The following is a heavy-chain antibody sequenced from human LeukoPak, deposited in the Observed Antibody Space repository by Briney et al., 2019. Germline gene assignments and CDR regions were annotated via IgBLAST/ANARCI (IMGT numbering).Heavy chain of an antibody. Sequence: ASVKVSCEASGYTFTSYVISRVRQAPGPGLEWMGWISAYNGNTNYAQKLQGRVTMTTDTSTSTAYMKLRSLRSDDTAVYYCARLCSIRWGLHDWFDPWGQGTLVTVSS. CDR2: ISAYNGNT. J-gene: IGHJ5*02. CDR1: GYTFTSYV. V-gene: IGHV1-18*01. CDR3: ARLCSIRWGLHDWFDP. D-gene: IGHD2-2*01.